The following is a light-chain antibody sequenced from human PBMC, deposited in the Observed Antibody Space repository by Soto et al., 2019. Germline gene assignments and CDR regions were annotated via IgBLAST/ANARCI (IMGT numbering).Light chain of an antibody. CDR2: DVS. CDR3: SSYTSSSTPLYV. V-gene: IGLV2-14*01. Sequence: QSVLTQPASVSGSPGQSITISCTGTSSDVVGYNYVSWYQQHPGKAPKLMIYDVSNRPSGVSNRFSGSKSGNTASLTISGLQAEDEADYYCSSYTSSSTPLYVVGTGTKVT. CDR1: SSDVVGYNY. J-gene: IGLJ1*01.